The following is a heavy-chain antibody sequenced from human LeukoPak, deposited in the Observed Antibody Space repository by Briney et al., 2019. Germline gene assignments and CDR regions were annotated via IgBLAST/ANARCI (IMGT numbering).Heavy chain of an antibody. D-gene: IGHD2-15*01. J-gene: IGHJ4*02. V-gene: IGHV3-30*04. Sequence: GGSLRLSCAASGFSFSLYSMHWVRQAPGKGLEWVAVISYDGSNKYYADSAEGRFTISRDNSKNTLFLRMNSLRAEDTAVYYCASLGVKGIGLDYWGQGTLVTVSS. CDR1: GFSFSLYS. CDR2: ISYDGSNK. CDR3: ASLGVKGIGLDY.